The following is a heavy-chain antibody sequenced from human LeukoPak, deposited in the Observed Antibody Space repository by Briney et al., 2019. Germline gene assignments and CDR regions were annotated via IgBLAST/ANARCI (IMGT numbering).Heavy chain of an antibody. J-gene: IGHJ3*02. V-gene: IGHV3-23*01. CDR3: AKVHYFETTGYLGAFDI. CDR1: GFRFSSYA. Sequence: PGGSLRLSCAASGFRFSSYAMSWVRQAPGKGLEWVSAISGSGVSTYYADSVKGRFTISRDNSKNTLYLQMNSLRAEDTAAYFCAKVHYFETTGYLGAFDIWGQGTMVTVSS. CDR2: ISGSGVST. D-gene: IGHD3-22*01.